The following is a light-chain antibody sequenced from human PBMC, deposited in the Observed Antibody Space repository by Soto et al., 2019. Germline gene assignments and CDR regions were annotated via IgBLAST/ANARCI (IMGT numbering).Light chain of an antibody. Sequence: DIQMTQSPSSLSASVGDRVTISCRASQSIRNYVSWYQQKPGTAPKLLIRAASTLQSGVPSRFSGSGSGIDFTLTISSLQIEDFATYFCQHTDSTPQTFGQGTNVEI. CDR3: QHTDSTPQT. CDR2: AAS. V-gene: IGKV1-39*01. J-gene: IGKJ1*01. CDR1: QSIRNY.